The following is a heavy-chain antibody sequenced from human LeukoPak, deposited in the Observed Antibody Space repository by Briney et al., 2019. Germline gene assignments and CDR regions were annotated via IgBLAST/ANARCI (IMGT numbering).Heavy chain of an antibody. Sequence: PSETLSLTCAVTGASISNSNWWTWVRQPPGKGLEWIGEINHSGSTNYNPSLKSRVTISVDTSKNQFSLKLSSVTAADTAVYYCARGRFLGGSSPRFDYWGQGTLVTVSS. CDR2: INHSGST. V-gene: IGHV4-4*02. J-gene: IGHJ4*02. CDR1: GASISNSNW. CDR3: ARGRFLGGSSPRFDY. D-gene: IGHD1-26*01.